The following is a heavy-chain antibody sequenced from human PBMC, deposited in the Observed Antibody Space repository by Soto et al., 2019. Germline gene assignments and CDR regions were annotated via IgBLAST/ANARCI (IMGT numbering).Heavy chain of an antibody. D-gene: IGHD6-19*01. CDR1: GFTFGDYA. CDR2: IRSKAYGGTT. CDR3: TRDLFGSGWYPYSDY. Sequence: LRLSCKSSGFTFGDYAMNWVRQAPGKGLEWVGFIRSKAYGGTTEYAASVKGRFTISRDDSKSIAYLQMNSLKTEDTAVYYCTRDLFGSGWYPYSDYWGQGTLVTVSS. J-gene: IGHJ4*02. V-gene: IGHV3-49*04.